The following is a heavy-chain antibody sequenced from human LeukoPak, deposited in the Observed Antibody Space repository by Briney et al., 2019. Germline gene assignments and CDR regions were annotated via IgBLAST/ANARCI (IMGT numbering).Heavy chain of an antibody. V-gene: IGHV1-2*02. CDR2: INPHTGGT. CDR1: GYTFTGYY. Sequence: GASVKVSCKASGYTFTGYYMHWVRQAPGQGLEWMGWINPHTGGTNYAQKFQGRVTMTRDASISTAYMELSGLRSDDTAVYYCARPYCGGGSCHDYFDYWGQGTLVTVSS. J-gene: IGHJ4*02. D-gene: IGHD2-15*01. CDR3: ARPYCGGGSCHDYFDY.